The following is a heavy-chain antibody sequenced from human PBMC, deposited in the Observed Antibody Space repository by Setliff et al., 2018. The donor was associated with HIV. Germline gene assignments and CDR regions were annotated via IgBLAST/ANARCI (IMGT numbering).Heavy chain of an antibody. V-gene: IGHV1-46*01. CDR3: AXDIPGPAINXGRIKNLFDP. J-gene: IGHJ5*02. Sequence: AXXKVXXXASGYTFXSDYIHWVRQAPGQGLEWMGIINPAGNPTSYEXKFQGRLTMXGDTSTNQVAMELSSLRSDTPAVYYCAXDIPGPAINXGRIKNLFDPWGXGTLVTVSS. D-gene: IGHD2-8*02. CDR2: INPAGNPT. CDR1: GYTFXSDY.